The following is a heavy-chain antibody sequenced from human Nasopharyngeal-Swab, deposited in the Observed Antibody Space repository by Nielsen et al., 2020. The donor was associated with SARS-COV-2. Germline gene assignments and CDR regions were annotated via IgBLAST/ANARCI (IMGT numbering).Heavy chain of an antibody. CDR3: ASEYNWNDLWLRGVWFDP. Sequence: SVKVSCKASGGTFSSYAISWVRQAPGQGLEWMGGIIPIFGTANYAQKFQGRVTITADESTSTAYMELSSLRSEDTAVYYCASEYNWNDLWLRGVWFDPWGQGTLVTVSS. CDR1: GGTFSSYA. CDR2: IIPIFGTA. V-gene: IGHV1-69*13. D-gene: IGHD1-20*01. J-gene: IGHJ5*02.